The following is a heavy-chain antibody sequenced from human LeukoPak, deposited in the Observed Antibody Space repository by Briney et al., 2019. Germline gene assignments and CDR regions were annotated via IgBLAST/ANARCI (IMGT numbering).Heavy chain of an antibody. CDR1: GFTFSSYA. CDR3: ARDRVSYYDFWSGYSDAFDI. J-gene: IGHJ3*02. V-gene: IGHV3-30-3*01. D-gene: IGHD3-3*01. Sequence: QPGRSLRLSCAASGFTFSSYAMHRVRQAPGKGLEWVAVISYDGSNKYYADSVKGRFTISRDNSKNTLYLQMNSLRAEDTAVYYCARDRVSYYDFWSGYSDAFDIWGQGTMVTVSS. CDR2: ISYDGSNK.